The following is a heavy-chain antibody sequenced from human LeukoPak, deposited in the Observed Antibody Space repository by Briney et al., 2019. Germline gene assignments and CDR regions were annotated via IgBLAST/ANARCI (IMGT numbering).Heavy chain of an antibody. CDR3: ARAAGGVTMIRGIIGYYGMDV. CDR1: GGSISSYY. V-gene: IGHV4-59*01. D-gene: IGHD3-10*01. J-gene: IGHJ6*02. Sequence: SETLSLTCTVSGGSISSYYWSWIRQPPGKGLDWIGYVYYSGTTNYNPSLKSRVTISVDTSKNQFSLKLNSVTAADTAVYYCARAAGGVTMIRGIIGYYGMDVWGQGTTATVSS. CDR2: VYYSGTT.